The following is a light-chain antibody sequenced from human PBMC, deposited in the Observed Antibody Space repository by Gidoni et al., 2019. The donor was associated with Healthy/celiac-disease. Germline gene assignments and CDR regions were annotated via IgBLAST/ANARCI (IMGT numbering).Light chain of an antibody. CDR3: AAWDDSLNGPV. CDR2: NNN. J-gene: IGLJ2*01. CDR1: SSTIGSNT. V-gene: IGLV1-44*01. Sequence: QSVLTQPPSASGTPGQRVTISCSGSSSTIGSNTVNWYQQLPGTAPKLLIYNNNQRPSGVPDRFSGSESGTSASLAVSGLQSEDEADYYCAAWDDSLNGPVFGGGTKLTVL.